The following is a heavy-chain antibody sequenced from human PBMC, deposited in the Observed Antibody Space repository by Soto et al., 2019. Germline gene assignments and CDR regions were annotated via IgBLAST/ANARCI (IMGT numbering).Heavy chain of an antibody. Sequence: GGSLRLSCAASGFTFSSYGMHWVRQAPGKGLEWVAVIWYDGSNKYYADSVKGRFTISRDNSKNTLYLQMNGLRAEDTAVYYCARGGYSSGWLDYWGQGTLVTVSS. CDR1: GFTFSSYG. CDR2: IWYDGSNK. CDR3: ARGGYSSGWLDY. J-gene: IGHJ4*02. V-gene: IGHV3-33*01. D-gene: IGHD6-19*01.